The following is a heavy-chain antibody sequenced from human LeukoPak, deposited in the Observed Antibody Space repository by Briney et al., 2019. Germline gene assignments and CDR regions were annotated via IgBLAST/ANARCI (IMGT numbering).Heavy chain of an antibody. V-gene: IGHV3-7*03. J-gene: IGHJ4*02. Sequence: GGSLRLSCAASGFTFSSYWLTWVRQAPGKGLEWVANIKQDGSEKYYVDSVKGRFTISRDDGKSSLYLRMSSLRADDTAVYYCARGDRVGVTTGHFDYWGQGALVTVSS. D-gene: IGHD1-26*01. CDR2: IKQDGSEK. CDR1: GFTFSSYW. CDR3: ARGDRVGVTTGHFDY.